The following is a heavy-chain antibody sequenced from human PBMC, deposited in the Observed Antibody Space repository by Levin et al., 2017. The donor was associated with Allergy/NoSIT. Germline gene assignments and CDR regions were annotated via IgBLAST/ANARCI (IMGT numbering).Heavy chain of an antibody. CDR2: ISSSSSTM. Sequence: GGSLRLSCAASGFRFSSYSMNWVRQAPGKGLEWVSYISSSSSTMYYADSVKGRFTISRDNAKNSLYLQMNSLRAEDTAVYYCARDSCSGDNCYSLFDYWGQGTLVTVSS. D-gene: IGHD2-15*01. CDR1: GFRFSSYS. V-gene: IGHV3-48*01. J-gene: IGHJ4*02. CDR3: ARDSCSGDNCYSLFDY.